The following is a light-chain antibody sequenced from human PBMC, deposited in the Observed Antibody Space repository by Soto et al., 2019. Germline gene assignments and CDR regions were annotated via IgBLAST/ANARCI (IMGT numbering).Light chain of an antibody. V-gene: IGLV1-51*01. J-gene: IGLJ7*01. CDR3: GTWDSSLSAAV. CDR1: SSNIGNNY. Sequence: QSVLTKPPSVSAAPGQKVTISCSGSSSNIGNNYVSWYQQFPGTAPKLLIFDNNKRPPGIPDRFSGFKSGTSATLGITGLQTGDEADYYCGTWDSSLSAAVFGGGTQLTVL. CDR2: DNN.